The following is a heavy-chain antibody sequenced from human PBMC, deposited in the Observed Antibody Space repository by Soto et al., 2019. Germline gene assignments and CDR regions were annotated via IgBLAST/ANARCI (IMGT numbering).Heavy chain of an antibody. Sequence: QVQLVQSGAEVRKPGASVKGSCRTSGYTFTHYYVHWVRQAPGQGLEWLGIINPARGSTNYAHEFQGRVTLTLDTSTTTVYMELSGLRAEDTAIFYCARDLAAVDHWGQGTLVTVSS. J-gene: IGHJ4*02. CDR3: ARDLAAVDH. D-gene: IGHD6-13*01. CDR1: GYTFTHYY. CDR2: INPARGST. V-gene: IGHV1-46*01.